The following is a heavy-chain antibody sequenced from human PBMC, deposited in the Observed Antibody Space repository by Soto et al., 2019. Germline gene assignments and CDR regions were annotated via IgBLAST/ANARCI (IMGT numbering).Heavy chain of an antibody. CDR1: GFTFSSYS. D-gene: IGHD4-4*01. Sequence: LRLSCAASGFTFSSYSMNWVRQAPGKGLEWVSSISSSSSYIYYADSVKGRFTISRDNAKNSLYLQMNSLRAEDTAVYYCARVPHYYSNYVGMDVWGQGTTVTVSS. CDR2: ISSSSSYI. V-gene: IGHV3-21*01. J-gene: IGHJ6*02. CDR3: ARVPHYYSNYVGMDV.